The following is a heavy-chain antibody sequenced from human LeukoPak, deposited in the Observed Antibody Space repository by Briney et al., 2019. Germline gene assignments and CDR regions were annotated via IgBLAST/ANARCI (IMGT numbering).Heavy chain of an antibody. D-gene: IGHD4-17*01. V-gene: IGHV3-23*01. CDR2: SSGSGGKT. J-gene: IGHJ6*04. CDR3: AKEATVTTQYHFYGMDL. Sequence: GGSLRLSCAASGFIFSSYVVSWVRQAPGKGLEWVSGSSGSGGKTYYADSVKGRFTISRDNSKNTLYLQMNSLRAEDTAVYYCAKEATVTTQYHFYGMDLWGEGTTVTVSS. CDR1: GFIFSSYV.